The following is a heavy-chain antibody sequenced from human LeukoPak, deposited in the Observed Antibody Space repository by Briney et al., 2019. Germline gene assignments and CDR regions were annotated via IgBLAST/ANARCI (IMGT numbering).Heavy chain of an antibody. Sequence: PGASVKVSCKASGYTFTSYYMHWVRQAPGQGLEWMGLINPTGGSTGYAQKFQGRVTMTTDTSTSTAYMELRSLRSDDTAVYYCARDTGGYEFDYWGQGTLVTVSS. CDR2: INPTGGST. J-gene: IGHJ4*02. CDR3: ARDTGGYEFDY. V-gene: IGHV1-46*01. D-gene: IGHD5-12*01. CDR1: GYTFTSYY.